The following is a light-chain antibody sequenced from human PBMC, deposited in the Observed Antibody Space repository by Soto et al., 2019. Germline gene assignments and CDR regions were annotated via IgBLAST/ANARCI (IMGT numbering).Light chain of an antibody. V-gene: IGKV3-15*01. CDR3: QQYNNWPQT. CDR2: GAS. Sequence: EIVMTQSPATLSVSPGERATLSCRASQDVLTNLAWYQQKPGQAPRLLIYGASTRATGIPARFSGSGSGTEFTLTISSLQSEDFAVYYCQQYNNWPQTFGQGTKVDIK. J-gene: IGKJ1*01. CDR1: QDVLTN.